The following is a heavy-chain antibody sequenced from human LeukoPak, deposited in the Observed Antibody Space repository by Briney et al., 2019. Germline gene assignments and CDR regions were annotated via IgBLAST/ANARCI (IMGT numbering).Heavy chain of an antibody. CDR2: ISPYNDNT. J-gene: IGHJ5*02. CDR3: ARGAESSWYSRKGWFDP. V-gene: IGHV1-18*01. Sequence: ASVKVSCKASGYTFTSYGISWVRQAPGQGLEWMGWISPYNDNTNYAQKLQGRVTMPTDTSTSTAYMELRSLRSDDTAVYYCARGAESSWYSRKGWFDPWGQGTLVTVSS. D-gene: IGHD6-13*01. CDR1: GYTFTSYG.